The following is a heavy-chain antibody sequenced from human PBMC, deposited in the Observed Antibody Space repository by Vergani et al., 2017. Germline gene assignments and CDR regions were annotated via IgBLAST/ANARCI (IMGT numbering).Heavy chain of an antibody. CDR3: ASAWELLPLNYYYGMDV. Sequence: EVQLLESGGGLVQPGGSLRLSCAASGFTFSSYAMSWVRQAPGKGLEWVSAISGSGGSTYYADSVKGRFTISRDNSKNTLYLQMNSLRAEDTAVYYCASAWELLPLNYYYGMDVWGQGTTVTVSS. CDR1: GFTFSSYA. J-gene: IGHJ6*02. CDR2: ISGSGGST. V-gene: IGHV3-23*01. D-gene: IGHD1-26*01.